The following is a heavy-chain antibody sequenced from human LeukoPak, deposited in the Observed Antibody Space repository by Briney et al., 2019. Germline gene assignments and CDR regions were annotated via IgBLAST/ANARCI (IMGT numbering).Heavy chain of an antibody. Sequence: GGSLRLSCAASGFTFSSYGMSWVRQAPGKGLEWVSFIYSGGNTHYSDSVTGRFTISRDNSKNTLYLQMNSLRAEDTAIYYCARRAGEYSHPYDYWGQGTLVTVSS. V-gene: IGHV3-53*01. J-gene: IGHJ4*02. CDR2: IYSGGNT. D-gene: IGHD2-15*01. CDR3: ARRAGEYSHPYDY. CDR1: GFTFSSYG.